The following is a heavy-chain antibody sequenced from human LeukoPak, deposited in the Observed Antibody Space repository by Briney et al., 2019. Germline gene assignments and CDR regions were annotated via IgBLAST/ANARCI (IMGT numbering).Heavy chain of an antibody. CDR3: ARKKYGSGSYYSDY. Sequence: ASVKVSCKASGYTFTSYGISWVRQAPGQGLEWMGWISAYNGITNYAQKLQGRVTMTTDTSTSTAYMELRSLRSDDTAVYYCARKKYGSGSYYSDYWGQGTLVTVSS. J-gene: IGHJ4*02. V-gene: IGHV1-18*01. CDR2: ISAYNGIT. CDR1: GYTFTSYG. D-gene: IGHD3-10*01.